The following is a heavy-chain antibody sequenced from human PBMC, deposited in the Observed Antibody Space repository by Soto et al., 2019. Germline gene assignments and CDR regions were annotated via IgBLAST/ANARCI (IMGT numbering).Heavy chain of an antibody. V-gene: IGHV1-58*01. CDR2: IVVGSGNT. J-gene: IGHJ3*02. Sequence: SVKVSCKASGFTFTSSAVQWVRQARGQRLEWIGWIVVGSGNTNYAQKFQERVTITRDMSTSTAYMELSSLRSEDTAVYYCAARLVGAALNPFDAFDIWGQGXMVTV. CDR1: GFTFTSSA. D-gene: IGHD2-15*01. CDR3: AARLVGAALNPFDAFDI.